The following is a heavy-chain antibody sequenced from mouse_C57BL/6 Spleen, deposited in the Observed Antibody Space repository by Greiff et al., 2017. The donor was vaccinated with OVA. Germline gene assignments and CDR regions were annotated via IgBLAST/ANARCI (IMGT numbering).Heavy chain of an antibody. CDR2: IRLKSDNYAT. V-gene: IGHV6-3*01. J-gene: IGHJ3*01. CDR1: GFTFSNSW. CDR3: TVPFAY. Sequence: EVTVVESGGGLVQPGGSMKLSCVASGFTFSNSWMNWVRPSPEKGLEWVAQIRLKSDNYATHYAESVKGRFTISRDDSKSSVYLQMNNLRAEDTGIYYCTVPFAYWGQGTLVTVSA.